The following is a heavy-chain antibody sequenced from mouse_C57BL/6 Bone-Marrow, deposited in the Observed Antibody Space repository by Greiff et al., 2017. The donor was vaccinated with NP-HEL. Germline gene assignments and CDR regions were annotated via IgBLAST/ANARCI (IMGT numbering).Heavy chain of an antibody. CDR1: GYTFTDYE. Sequence: QVQLKESGAELVRPGASVTLSCKASGYTFTDYEMHWVKQTPVHGLEWIGAIDPETGGTAYNQKFKGKAILTADKSSSTAYSELRSPTSEDSAVYYCTSEKMSYSHSFSDYWGQGTSVTVSS. J-gene: IGHJ4*01. CDR3: TSEKMSYSHSFSDY. D-gene: IGHD2-12*01. CDR2: IDPETGGT. V-gene: IGHV1-15*01.